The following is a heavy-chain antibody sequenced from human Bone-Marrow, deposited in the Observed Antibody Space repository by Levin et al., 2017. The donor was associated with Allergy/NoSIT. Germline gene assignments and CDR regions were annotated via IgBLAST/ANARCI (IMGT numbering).Heavy chain of an antibody. J-gene: IGHJ4*02. CDR3: AHDDRGQLGFDY. Sequence: SGPTLVKPTQTLTFTCTFSGFSLSTDAVAVTWVRPPPGKALEWLALIYGDDNKHYSPSLRSRLTITKNTAKNQVVLTITNMDPEDTATYFCAHDDRGQLGFDYWGQGTLVTVSS. D-gene: IGHD3-16*01. V-gene: IGHV2-5*02. CDR2: IYGDDNK. CDR1: GFSLSTDAVA.